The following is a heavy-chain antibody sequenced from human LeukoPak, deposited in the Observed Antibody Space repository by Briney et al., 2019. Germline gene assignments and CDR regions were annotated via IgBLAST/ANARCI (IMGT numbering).Heavy chain of an antibody. Sequence: SQTLSLTCTVSGGSNSSGSYYWSWIRQPAGKGLEWIGRIYTSGSTNYNPSLKSRVTISVDTSKNQFSLKLSSVTAADTAVYYCARTGYSGYDYNYYFDYWGQGTLVTVSS. V-gene: IGHV4-61*02. CDR2: IYTSGST. CDR3: ARTGYSGYDYNYYFDY. CDR1: GGSNSSGSYY. D-gene: IGHD5-12*01. J-gene: IGHJ4*02.